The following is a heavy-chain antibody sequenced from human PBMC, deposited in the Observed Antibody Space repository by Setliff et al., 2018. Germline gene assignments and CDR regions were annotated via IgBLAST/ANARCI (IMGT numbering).Heavy chain of an antibody. CDR1: DVSISGYY. J-gene: IGHJ6*03. CDR3: ARGPPGYYYYMNV. CDR2: IHSSGRS. V-gene: IGHV4-59*12. Sequence: SETLSLTCTVSDVSISGYYWSWIRQPPGKGLEWIGYIHSSGRSNYNPSLSSRVTISLDTSKNQFPLKLTSVTAADTAVYYCARGPPGYYYYMNVWGQGTTVTVSS.